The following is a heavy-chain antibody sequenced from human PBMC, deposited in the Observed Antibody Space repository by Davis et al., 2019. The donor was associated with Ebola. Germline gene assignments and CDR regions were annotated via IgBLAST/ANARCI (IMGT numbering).Heavy chain of an antibody. Sequence: GESLKISCAASGFTVSSNYMSWVRQAPGKGLEWVSAISGSGGSTYYADSVKGRFTISRDNSKNTLYLQMNSLRAEDTAVYYCAKDAGSSSHFDYWGQGTLVTVSS. V-gene: IGHV3-23*01. D-gene: IGHD6-6*01. J-gene: IGHJ4*02. CDR2: ISGSGGST. CDR1: GFTVSSNY. CDR3: AKDAGSSSHFDY.